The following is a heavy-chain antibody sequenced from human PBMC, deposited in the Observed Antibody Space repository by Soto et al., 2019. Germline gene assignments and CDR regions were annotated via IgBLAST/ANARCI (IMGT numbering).Heavy chain of an antibody. V-gene: IGHV3-74*02. Sequence: VQLVQSGAELKKPGASVSLSCKASGFTFSIYWMHWVRQVPGKGLVWVSRINAGGNYTSNADFVKGRFTVSRDNAKNTLYLQMDSLSPEDTAVYFCARGGAYGDYRSDYWGQGALVTVSS. CDR3: ARGGAYGDYRSDY. D-gene: IGHD4-17*01. CDR2: INAGGNYT. J-gene: IGHJ4*02. CDR1: GFTFSIYW.